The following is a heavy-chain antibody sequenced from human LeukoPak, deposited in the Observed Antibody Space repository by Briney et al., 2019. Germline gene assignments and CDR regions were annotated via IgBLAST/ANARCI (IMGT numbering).Heavy chain of an antibody. CDR2: ISSSSSYI. Sequence: AGGSLRLSCAASGFTFSSYSMNWVRQAPGKGLEWVSSISSSSSYIYYADSVKGRFTISRDNAKNSLYLQMNSLRAEDTAVYYCARDSRNWNEGSYWGQGTLVTVSS. J-gene: IGHJ4*02. CDR3: ARDSRNWNEGSY. D-gene: IGHD1-1*01. CDR1: GFTFSSYS. V-gene: IGHV3-21*01.